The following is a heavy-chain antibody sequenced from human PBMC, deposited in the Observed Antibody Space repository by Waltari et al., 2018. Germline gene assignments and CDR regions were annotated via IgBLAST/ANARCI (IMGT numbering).Heavy chain of an antibody. J-gene: IGHJ4*02. Sequence: QVQLQESGPGLVKPSHTLSLTCTVSGGSITSGSYYWRWIRQPAGKGLEWIGRIYTSGSTNYNPSLKSRVTISVDTSKNQFSLKLSSVTAADTAVYYCARGWTNPVCGGDCYSLDYWGQGTLVTVSS. CDR3: ARGWTNPVCGGDCYSLDY. D-gene: IGHD2-21*01. CDR1: GGSITSGSYY. V-gene: IGHV4-61*02. CDR2: IYTSGST.